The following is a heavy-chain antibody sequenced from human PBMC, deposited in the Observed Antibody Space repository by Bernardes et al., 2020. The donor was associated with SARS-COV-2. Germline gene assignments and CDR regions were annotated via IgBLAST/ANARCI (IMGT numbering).Heavy chain of an antibody. J-gene: IGHJ4*02. D-gene: IGHD6-19*01. CDR2: ISGGGLST. V-gene: IGHV3-23*01. Sequence: GRTLRFSCASCGFTFRSYAMSWVHQAPGKGLKWVSAISGGGLSTYYADSVKGRFTISRDNSKNTLYLQMNSLRAEDTAVYYCAKYSHIAVESLDYWGQGTLVTVSS. CDR1: GFTFRSYA. CDR3: AKYSHIAVESLDY.